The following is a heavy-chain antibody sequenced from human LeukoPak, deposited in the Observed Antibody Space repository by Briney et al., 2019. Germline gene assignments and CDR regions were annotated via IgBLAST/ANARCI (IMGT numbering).Heavy chain of an antibody. CDR1: GFTFTSYW. Sequence: GGSLRLSCAASGFTFTSYWMSWVRQAPGKGLEWVANIKKDGSDTYYVDSVKGRFTISRDNARNSVYLQMNSLRAEDTAVYYCARALYNNDWYPDYFDYWGQGTLVTVSS. J-gene: IGHJ4*02. V-gene: IGHV3-7*01. CDR2: IKKDGSDT. CDR3: ARALYNNDWYPDYFDY. D-gene: IGHD6-19*01.